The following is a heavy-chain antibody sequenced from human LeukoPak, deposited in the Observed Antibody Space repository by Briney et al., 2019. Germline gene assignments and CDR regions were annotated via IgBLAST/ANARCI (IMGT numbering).Heavy chain of an antibody. CDR1: GFTFIRNW. D-gene: IGHD3-10*01. CDR2: INSDGSGT. CDR3: VRESGSESQIDY. Sequence: PGGSLRLSCAASGFTFIRNWMHWVRQAPGKGLVWVSRINSDGSGTSYADSVKGRFTISRDNAKNTLYLQMNSLRDDDTAVYYCVRESGSESQIDYWGQGTLVTVSS. J-gene: IGHJ4*02. V-gene: IGHV3-74*01.